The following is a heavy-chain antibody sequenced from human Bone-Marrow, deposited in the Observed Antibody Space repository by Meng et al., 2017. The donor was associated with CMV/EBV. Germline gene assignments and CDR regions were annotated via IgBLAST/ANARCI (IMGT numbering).Heavy chain of an antibody. CDR3: ARVWGRHAFDI. CDR1: GYTFTGQF. V-gene: IGHV1-2*02. CDR2: INPNSGGT. J-gene: IGHJ3*02. D-gene: IGHD7-27*01. Sequence: ASVKVSCKASGYTFTGQFMHWVRQAPGQGLEWMGWINPNSGGTNYAQKFQGRVTMTRDTSISTAYMELSRLRSDDTAVYYCARVWGRHAFDIWGQGTMVTVSS.